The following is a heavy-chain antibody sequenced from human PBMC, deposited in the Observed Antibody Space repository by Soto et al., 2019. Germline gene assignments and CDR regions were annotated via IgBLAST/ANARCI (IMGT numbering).Heavy chain of an antibody. V-gene: IGHV1-3*01. D-gene: IGHD3-16*01. J-gene: IGHJ4*02. CDR3: ARDKGRGYFDY. CDR2: INAGNGNT. Sequence: QVQLVQSGAEVKKPGASVKVSCKAAGYTFTSYAMHWVRQAPGQRLEWMGWINAGNGNTKYSQKFQGRVTITRDTSASTAYMELSSLRSEDTAVYYCARDKGRGYFDYWGQGTLVTVSS. CDR1: GYTFTSYA.